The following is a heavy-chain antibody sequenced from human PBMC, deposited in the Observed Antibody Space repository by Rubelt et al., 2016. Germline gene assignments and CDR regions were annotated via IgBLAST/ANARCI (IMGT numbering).Heavy chain of an antibody. CDR3: ASDIVAATYVFDY. D-gene: IGHD1-26*01. Sequence: EVQLLESGGGLVQPGGSLRLSCAAAGFTFSSYSMNWVRQAPGKGLEWISYINYKGSTIFYADSVKGRFAVSRDNANNSLYLQMNSLRAEDTAMYYCASDIVAATYVFDYWGQGTLVTVSS. CDR2: INYKGSTI. CDR1: GFTFSSYS. V-gene: IGHV3-48*04. J-gene: IGHJ4*02.